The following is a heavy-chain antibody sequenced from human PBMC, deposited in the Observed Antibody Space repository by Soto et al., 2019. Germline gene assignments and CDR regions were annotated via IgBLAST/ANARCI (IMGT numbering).Heavy chain of an antibody. Sequence: EVQLLESGGGLAQPGGSLRLSCAASGFTFSSSDMSWVRQAPGKGLEWVSSITRNGEPTEYADSVKGRFTISRDNSKNPIHLQMNNLRAGDTAVYFCAKGGGGDHGYWGQGTLVAVSS. J-gene: IGHJ4*02. V-gene: IGHV3-23*01. CDR1: GFTFSSSD. CDR2: ITRNGEPT. D-gene: IGHD2-21*02. CDR3: AKGGGGDHGY.